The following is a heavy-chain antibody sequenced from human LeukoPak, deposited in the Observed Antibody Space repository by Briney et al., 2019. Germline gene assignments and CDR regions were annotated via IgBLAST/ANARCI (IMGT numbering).Heavy chain of an antibody. Sequence: ASVKVSCKVSGYTLTELSMHRVRQAPGKGLEWMGGFDPEDGETIYAQKFQGRVTMTEDTSTDTAYMELSSLRSEDTAVYYCATDKYVGNDYGGNLAYWGQGTLVTVSS. V-gene: IGHV1-24*01. J-gene: IGHJ4*02. CDR3: ATDKYVGNDYGGNLAY. CDR2: FDPEDGET. CDR1: GYTLTELS. D-gene: IGHD4-23*01.